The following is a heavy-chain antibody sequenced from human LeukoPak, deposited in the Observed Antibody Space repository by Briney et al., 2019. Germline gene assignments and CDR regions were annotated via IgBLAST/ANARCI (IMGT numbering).Heavy chain of an antibody. CDR2: IYYSGST. D-gene: IGHD3-16*01. CDR3: ARVADYDYVWGSPTVFDY. V-gene: IGHV4-59*01. J-gene: IGHJ4*02. CDR1: GGSISSYY. Sequence: SETLSLTCTVSGGSISSYYWSWIWQPPGKGLEWIGYIYYSGSTNYNPSLKSRVTISVDTSKNQFSLKLSSVTAADTAVYYCARVADYDYVWGSPTVFDYWGQGTLVTVSS.